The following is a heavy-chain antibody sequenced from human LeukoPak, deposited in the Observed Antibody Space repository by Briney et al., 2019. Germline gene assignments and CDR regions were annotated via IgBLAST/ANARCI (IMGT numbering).Heavy chain of an antibody. CDR1: GFSFSNYG. CDR2: VSYDGRNK. V-gene: IGHV3-30*18. Sequence: GGSLRLSCAASGFSFSNYGMHWVRQAPGKGLEWVAIVSYDGRNKYYGDSVKGRFTISRDNSKNTLYLEMNSLRAEDTAVYSCAKDSYNNGWYFDSWGQGTLVTVSS. D-gene: IGHD6-19*01. J-gene: IGHJ4*02. CDR3: AKDSYNNGWYFDS.